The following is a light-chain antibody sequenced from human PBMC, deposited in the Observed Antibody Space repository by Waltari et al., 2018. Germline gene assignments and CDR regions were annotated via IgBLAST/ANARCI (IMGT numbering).Light chain of an antibody. J-gene: IGKJ2*01. CDR3: QRYNNGGKT. CDR1: QSVSSS. V-gene: IGKV3-15*01. CDR2: HAS. Sequence: IVMTQSPATLSVSPGERATLSCRASQSVSSSLAWYQQKPGQAPRLIIYHASTGATGVPTRFSGSGSGTEFTLTISSLQSEDFAVYYCQRYNNGGKTFGPGTKLEIK.